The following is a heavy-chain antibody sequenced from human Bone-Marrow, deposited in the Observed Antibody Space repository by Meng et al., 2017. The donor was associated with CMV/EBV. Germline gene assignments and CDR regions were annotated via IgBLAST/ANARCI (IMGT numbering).Heavy chain of an antibody. CDR2: IYPGDSNT. J-gene: IGHJ6*02. Sequence: GGSLRLSCKGSGYRFTTYWISWVRQMPGKGLEWMAIIYPGDSNTRYGPSFQGQVTISADRSTSTAYLQWSSLKASDTAVYYCARSYTNYYYGMDVWGQGTTVTVPS. CDR3: ARSYTNYYYGMDV. V-gene: IGHV5-51*01. CDR1: GYRFTTYW. D-gene: IGHD3-10*01.